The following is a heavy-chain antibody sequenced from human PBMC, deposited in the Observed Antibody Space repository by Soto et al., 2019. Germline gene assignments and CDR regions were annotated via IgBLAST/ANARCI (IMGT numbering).Heavy chain of an antibody. V-gene: IGHV4-59*01. D-gene: IGHD6-6*01. CDR2: IYYSGST. CDR3: ARDGGSSPAGYYYYYYGMDV. Sequence: SETLSLTCTVSGGSISSYYWSWIRQPPGKGLEWIGYIYYSGSTNYNPSLKSRVTISVDTSKNQFSLKLSSVTAADTAVYYYARDGGSSPAGYYYYYYGMDVWGQGTTVTVSS. J-gene: IGHJ6*02. CDR1: GGSISSYY.